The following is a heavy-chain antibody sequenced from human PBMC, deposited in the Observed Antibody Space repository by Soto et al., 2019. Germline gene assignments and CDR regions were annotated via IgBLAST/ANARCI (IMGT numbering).Heavy chain of an antibody. Sequence: QITLKESGPTLVKPTQTLTLTCTFSGFSLSTSGVGVGWIRQPPGKALEWLALIYWDDDKRYSPSLKSRLTITKDTSKNQVVLTMTNMDPVDTATYHCARVLSIAVAPKSPTFDYWGQGTLVTVSS. CDR1: GFSLSTSGVG. D-gene: IGHD6-19*01. J-gene: IGHJ4*02. CDR3: ARVLSIAVAPKSPTFDY. V-gene: IGHV2-5*02. CDR2: IYWDDDK.